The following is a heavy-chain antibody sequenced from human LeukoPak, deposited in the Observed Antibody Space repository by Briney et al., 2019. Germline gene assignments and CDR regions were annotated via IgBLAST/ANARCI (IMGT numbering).Heavy chain of an antibody. Sequence: GGSLRLSCAASGFTVNSHYISWVRQAAGKGLEWVSVIYSGGSTYYADSVKGRFTISRDNSKNTLYLQMNSLRAEDTAVYYCARYLGGSYGMDVWGQGTTVIVSS. CDR3: ARYLGGSYGMDV. CDR2: IYSGGST. D-gene: IGHD2-15*01. CDR1: GFTVNSHY. V-gene: IGHV3-66*01. J-gene: IGHJ6*02.